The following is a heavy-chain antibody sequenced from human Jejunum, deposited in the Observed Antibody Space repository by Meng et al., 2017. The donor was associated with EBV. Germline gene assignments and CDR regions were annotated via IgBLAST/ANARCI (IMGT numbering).Heavy chain of an antibody. CDR1: GGSISSDGYS. CDR3: ARGNSGFDH. Sequence: QVQLQESGPGLVKPSETLSLTCAVSGGSISSDGYSWHWIRQSPGKGLEWIGYIYHSGSAYYNPSLKSRLILSVDRSRDQFSLELISVTAADTAVYYCARGNSGFDHWGQGTLVTVSS. V-gene: IGHV4-30-2*06. D-gene: IGHD6-19*01. J-gene: IGHJ5*02. CDR2: IYHSGSA.